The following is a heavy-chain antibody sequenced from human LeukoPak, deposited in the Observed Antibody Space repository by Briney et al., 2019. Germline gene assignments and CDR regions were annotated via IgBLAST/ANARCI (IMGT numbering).Heavy chain of an antibody. CDR1: GFTFSKYW. CDR3: ASLTTYGGPSDDGLDI. Sequence: GGSLRLSCAASGFTFSKYWMNWVRQAPGKGLEWVANIKQDGSEKDYVDSVKGRFTISRDNAKNSLYLQMNSLRAEDTAVYYCASLTTYGGPSDDGLDIWGQGTVVTVSS. V-gene: IGHV3-7*05. J-gene: IGHJ3*02. CDR2: IKQDGSEK. D-gene: IGHD4-23*01.